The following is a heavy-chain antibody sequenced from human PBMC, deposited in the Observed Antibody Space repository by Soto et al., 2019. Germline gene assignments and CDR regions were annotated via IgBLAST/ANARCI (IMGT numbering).Heavy chain of an antibody. J-gene: IGHJ6*02. D-gene: IGHD3-3*01. CDR3: AKERPPRYYDFWSGNYGMDV. V-gene: IGHV3-30*18. Sequence: XVCLRLSCAASGFSFSSYGMHGVRQAPGKGLEWVAVISYDGSNKYYADSVKGRFTISRDNSKNTLYLQMNSLRAEDTAVYYCAKERPPRYYDFWSGNYGMDVWGQGTTVTVSS. CDR2: ISYDGSNK. CDR1: GFSFSSYG.